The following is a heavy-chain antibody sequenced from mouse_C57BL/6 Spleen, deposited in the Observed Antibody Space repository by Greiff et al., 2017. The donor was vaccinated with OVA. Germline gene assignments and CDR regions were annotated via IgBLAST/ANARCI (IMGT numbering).Heavy chain of an antibody. Sequence: QVQLQQPGAELVKPGASVKISCKASGYAFSSYWMNWVKQRPGKGLEWIGQIYPGDGDTNYNGKFKGKATLTADKSSSTAYMQLSSLTSDDSAVYFCARDTTVVGNYAMDYWGQGTSVTVSS. CDR3: ARDTTVVGNYAMDY. CDR2: IYPGDGDT. D-gene: IGHD1-1*01. J-gene: IGHJ4*01. CDR1: GYAFSSYW. V-gene: IGHV1-80*01.